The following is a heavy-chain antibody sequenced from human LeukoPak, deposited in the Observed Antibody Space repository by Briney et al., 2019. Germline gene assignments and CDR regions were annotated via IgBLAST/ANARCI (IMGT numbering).Heavy chain of an antibody. Sequence: GGSLRLSCAASGFTVCSNYMSWVRQAPGKGREWVSVIYSGGSTYYAASVKGRFTISRDNSKNALYLQMNSLRAEDTAVYYCAREQLVRSSWFDPWGQGTLVTVSS. CDR3: AREQLVRSSWFDP. D-gene: IGHD6-6*01. CDR2: IYSGGST. CDR1: GFTVCSNY. J-gene: IGHJ5*02. V-gene: IGHV3-66*02.